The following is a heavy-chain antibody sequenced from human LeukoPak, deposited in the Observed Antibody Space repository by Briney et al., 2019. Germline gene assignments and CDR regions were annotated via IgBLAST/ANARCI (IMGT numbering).Heavy chain of an antibody. Sequence: ASVKVSCKAFGYSFTGYYMHWVRQAPGQGLEWMGWINPNSGGTNYAQKFQGRVTMTRDTSISTAYMELSRLRSDDTAGYYCARVVGANDSFDLWGPGTPVTVSS. D-gene: IGHD1-26*01. CDR3: ARVVGANDSFDL. CDR2: INPNSGGT. CDR1: GYSFTGYY. J-gene: IGHJ4*02. V-gene: IGHV1-2*02.